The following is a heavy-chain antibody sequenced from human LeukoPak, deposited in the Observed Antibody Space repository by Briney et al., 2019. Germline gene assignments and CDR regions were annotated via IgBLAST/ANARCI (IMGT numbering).Heavy chain of an antibody. CDR1: RDIFNSYS. V-gene: IGHV1-69*05. CDR3: ARVGRSRGSLPNSYYYMDV. J-gene: IGHJ6*03. Sequence: SVKVSCNVSRDIFNSYSVSWVRQAPGQGLGWMGGIIPIFGSTNYAQKFQGRVTITTDQSTRTAYMELNSLSSDDTAVYYCARVGRSRGSLPNSYYYMDVWGKGTTVTVSS. CDR2: IIPIFGST. D-gene: IGHD1-26*01.